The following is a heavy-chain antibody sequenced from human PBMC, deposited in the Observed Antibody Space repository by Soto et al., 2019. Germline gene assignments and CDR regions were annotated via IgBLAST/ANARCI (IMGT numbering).Heavy chain of an antibody. CDR1: GFTFSNAW. J-gene: IGHJ6*02. CDR2: IKSKTDGGTT. Sequence: GGSLRLSCAASGFTFSNAWMNWVRQAPGKGLEWVGRIKSKTDGGTTDYAAPVKGRFTISRDDSKNTLYPQMSSLRSEDTAVYYCAAGWLRFLEWFPQPYYGMDVWGQGTTVTVSS. D-gene: IGHD3-3*01. V-gene: IGHV3-15*07. CDR3: AAGWLRFLEWFPQPYYGMDV.